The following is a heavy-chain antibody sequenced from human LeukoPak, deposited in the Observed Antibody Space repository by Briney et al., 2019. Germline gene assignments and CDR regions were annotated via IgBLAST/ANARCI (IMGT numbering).Heavy chain of an antibody. CDR1: GFTFSSYA. Sequence: GGSLRLSCAASGFTFSSYAMSWVRQAPGKGLEWVSAISGSGGSTYYADSVKGRFTISRDNSKNTLYLQMNSLRAEDTAVYYCAKGPYYYDSSGYYLDAFDIWGQGSMVTVSS. J-gene: IGHJ3*02. CDR3: AKGPYYYDSSGYYLDAFDI. V-gene: IGHV3-23*01. D-gene: IGHD3-22*01. CDR2: ISGSGGST.